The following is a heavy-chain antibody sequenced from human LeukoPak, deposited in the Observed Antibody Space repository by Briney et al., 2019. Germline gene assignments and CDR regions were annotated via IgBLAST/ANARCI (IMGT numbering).Heavy chain of an antibody. CDR2: INPNSGGT. J-gene: IGHJ4*02. Sequence: GASVKVSCXXXGXXFTGYYMHWVRQAPGQGLEWMGWINPNSGGTNYAQKFQGTVTMTRDTSISTAYMELSRLRSDATAVYYCARVWSSWYLAPFDYWGRGTLVTVSS. V-gene: IGHV1-2*02. D-gene: IGHD6-13*01. CDR3: ARVWSSWYLAPFDY. CDR1: GXXFTGYY.